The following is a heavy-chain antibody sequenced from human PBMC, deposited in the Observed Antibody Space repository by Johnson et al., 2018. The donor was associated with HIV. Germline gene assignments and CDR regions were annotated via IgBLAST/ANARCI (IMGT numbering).Heavy chain of an antibody. Sequence: EHLVESGGGVLRPGASLRLSCEGFGFIFDDYGLNWVRQAPGKGLEWVSGIHWNGGNTGYADSVKGRCTISRDNDKSSVYMQMNNLRAEDTAFYYCARRDSGSLSFDLWGQGTMVTVSS. CDR2: IHWNGGNT. D-gene: IGHD1-26*01. V-gene: IGHV3-20*04. J-gene: IGHJ3*01. CDR1: GFIFDDYG. CDR3: ARRDSGSLSFDL.